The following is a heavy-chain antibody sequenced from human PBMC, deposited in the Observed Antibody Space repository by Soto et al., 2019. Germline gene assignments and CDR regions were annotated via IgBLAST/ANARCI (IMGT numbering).Heavy chain of an antibody. Sequence: GGSLRLSCSASGFNFHDYTIHWVRQSPGKGLEWVSFITWDGGSIYYADSVKGRFTISGDNSKNSLTLEMNSLRSEDSGVYYCAKGGFGGYGMDVWGQGTTVTV. CDR2: ITWDGGSI. CDR1: GFNFHDYT. CDR3: AKGGFGGYGMDV. J-gene: IGHJ6*02. V-gene: IGHV3-43*01. D-gene: IGHD6-25*01.